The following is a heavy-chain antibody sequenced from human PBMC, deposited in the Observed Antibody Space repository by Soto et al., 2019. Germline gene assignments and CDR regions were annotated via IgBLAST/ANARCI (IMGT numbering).Heavy chain of an antibody. D-gene: IGHD5-18*01. Sequence: QVQLVQSGAEVKKPGSSVKVSCKASGGTFSSYAISWVRQAPGQGLEWMGGIIPIFGTANYAQKFQGRVTITADESTSTAYMELSSLRSEDTAVYYWASHKDLGYGYGYVWFDPWGQGTLVTVSS. V-gene: IGHV1-69*01. CDR2: IIPIFGTA. CDR3: ASHKDLGYGYGYVWFDP. CDR1: GGTFSSYA. J-gene: IGHJ5*02.